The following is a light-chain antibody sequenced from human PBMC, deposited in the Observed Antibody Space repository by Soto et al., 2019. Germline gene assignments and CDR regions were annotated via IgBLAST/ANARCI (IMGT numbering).Light chain of an antibody. CDR1: SSDVGGYNY. CDR3: SSYTSSSILYV. V-gene: IGLV2-14*01. CDR2: DVS. J-gene: IGLJ1*01. Sequence: QSALTQPASVSGSPGQSITISCTGTSSDVGGYNYVSWYQQHPSKAPKLMIYDVSNRPSGVSNRFSGSKSGNTASLTISGLQAEDEADYYCSSYTSSSILYVFGTGTQLTVL.